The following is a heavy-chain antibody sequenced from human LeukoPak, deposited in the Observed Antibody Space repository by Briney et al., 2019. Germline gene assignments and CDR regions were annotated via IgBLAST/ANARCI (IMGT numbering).Heavy chain of an antibody. J-gene: IGHJ4*02. CDR1: GYTFTGYY. D-gene: IGHD4-17*01. CDR2: ISPDSGGT. Sequence: GASVKVSCKASGYTFTGYYIHWVQQAPGQGLEWMGWISPDSGGTNYAQKFQGRVTMTRDTSISTAYMELRTLTSDDTAVYYCARIQGNGDYRDYWGQGTLVTVSS. CDR3: ARIQGNGDYRDY. V-gene: IGHV1-2*02.